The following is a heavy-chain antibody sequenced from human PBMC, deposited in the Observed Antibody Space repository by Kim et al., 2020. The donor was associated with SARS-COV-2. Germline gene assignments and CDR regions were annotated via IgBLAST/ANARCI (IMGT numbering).Heavy chain of an antibody. J-gene: IGHJ4*02. D-gene: IGHD3-22*01. CDR3: ARGYYYDSSGHFDY. Sequence: SETLSLTCAVSGGSISSSNWWSWVRQPPGKGLEGIGEIYHSGSTNYNPSLKSRVTISVDKSKNPFSLKLSSVTAADTAVYYCARGYYYDSSGHFDYWGQGALVTVSS. CDR1: GGSISSSNW. CDR2: IYHSGST. V-gene: IGHV4-4*02.